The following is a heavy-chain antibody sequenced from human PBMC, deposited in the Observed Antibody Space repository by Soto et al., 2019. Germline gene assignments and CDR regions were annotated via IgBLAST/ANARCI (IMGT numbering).Heavy chain of an antibody. CDR3: ARQRPTDGGWEFANYYGMDV. D-gene: IGHD1-26*01. CDR1: GGSFSAYY. J-gene: IGHJ6*02. CDR2: IIHSEST. V-gene: IGHV4-34*12. Sequence: PSETLSLTCAVYGGSFSAYYWSWVRQPPGKGLEWIGEIIHSESTKYNPSLKSRVTISVDTSKNQFSLKLSSMTAADTAVYYCARQRPTDGGWEFANYYGMDVWGQGTPVTVSS.